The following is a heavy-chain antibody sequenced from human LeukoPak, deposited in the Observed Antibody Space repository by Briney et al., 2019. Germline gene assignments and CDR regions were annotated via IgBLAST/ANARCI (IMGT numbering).Heavy chain of an antibody. J-gene: IGHJ2*01. CDR3: ARTTAHWYFDL. D-gene: IGHD2-21*02. V-gene: IGHV4-4*07. CDR1: GVSISSYY. CDR2: IHSSGNT. Sequence: SETLSLTCTVSGVSISSYYWSWIRIRQPAGTGLEWIGRIHSSGNTNYNPSLKGRVTMSVDTSKNQFSLSLTSVSAADMAVYYCARTTAHWYFDLWGRGTLVSVSS.